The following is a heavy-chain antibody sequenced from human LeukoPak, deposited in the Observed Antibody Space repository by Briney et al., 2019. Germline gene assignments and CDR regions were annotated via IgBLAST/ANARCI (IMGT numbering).Heavy chain of an antibody. Sequence: SETLSLTCAVHGATLSGYHWRWIRQPPGKGLEWIGEISQSGISNFNPSLKSRVTMSLDTSKVQISLELNSVTAADTAVYFCARKCDYDPLTGYYDWYFDLWGRGTLVTVSS. CDR2: ISQSGIS. D-gene: IGHD3-9*01. J-gene: IGHJ2*01. V-gene: IGHV4-34*01. CDR1: GATLSGYH. CDR3: ARKCDYDPLTGYYDWYFDL.